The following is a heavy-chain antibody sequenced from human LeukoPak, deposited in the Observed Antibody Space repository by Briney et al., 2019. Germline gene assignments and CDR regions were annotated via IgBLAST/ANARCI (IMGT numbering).Heavy chain of an antibody. CDR3: ARKETYYYDSSGYWG. D-gene: IGHD3-22*01. CDR1: GFTFSNKY. J-gene: IGHJ3*01. Sequence: GGSLRLSCAASGFTFSNKYMTWVRQAPGKGPEWVSLIYSDGRTYYADSVKGRCTISRDNSKNTLYLQMNSLRAEDTAVYYCARKETYYYDSSGYWGWGQGTMVTVSS. V-gene: IGHV3-53*01. CDR2: IYSDGRT.